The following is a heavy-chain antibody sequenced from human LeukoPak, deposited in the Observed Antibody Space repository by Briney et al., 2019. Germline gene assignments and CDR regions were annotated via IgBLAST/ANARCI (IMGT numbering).Heavy chain of an antibody. CDR1: GFTFSSYG. V-gene: IGHV3-33*06. Sequence: PGRSLRLSCAASGFTFSSYGMHWVRQAPGQVLDWVAVIWYDGSNKYYADSVKGRFTISRDNSKNTLYLQMNSLRAEDTAVYYCAKDRRIAAAGPVGYWGQGTLVTVSS. CDR3: AKDRRIAAAGPVGY. J-gene: IGHJ4*02. D-gene: IGHD6-13*01. CDR2: IWYDGSNK.